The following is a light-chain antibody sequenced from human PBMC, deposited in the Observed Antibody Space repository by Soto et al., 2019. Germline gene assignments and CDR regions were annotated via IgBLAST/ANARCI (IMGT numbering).Light chain of an antibody. CDR2: HAS. CDR3: HQYNNWPPGT. CDR1: QSVGSN. J-gene: IGKJ1*01. Sequence: EIVMTQSPATLSVSPGERATLSCRASQSVGSNLAWYQQKPGQAPRLLIYHASTRAAGGPARFSGSGSGTEFTLTLSSLQSEDFAVYYCHQYNNWPPGTFGQGTKVEIK. V-gene: IGKV3-15*01.